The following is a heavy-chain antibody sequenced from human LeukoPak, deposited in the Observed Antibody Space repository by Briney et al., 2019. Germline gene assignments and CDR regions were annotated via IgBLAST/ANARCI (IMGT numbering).Heavy chain of an antibody. CDR2: ISSSGSTI. D-gene: IGHD3-22*01. CDR3: ARDDSSGRPFDY. J-gene: IGHJ4*02. CDR1: GFTFSSYE. Sequence: GGSLRLSCAASGFTFSSYEMNWVRQAPGKGLEWVSYISSSGSTIYYADSVKGRFTISRDNAKNSLYLQMNSLRAEDTAVYCCARDDSSGRPFDYWGQGTLVTVSS. V-gene: IGHV3-48*03.